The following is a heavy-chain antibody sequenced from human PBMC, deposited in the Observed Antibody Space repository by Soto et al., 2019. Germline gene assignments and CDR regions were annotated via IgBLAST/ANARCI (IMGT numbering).Heavy chain of an antibody. Sequence: ASVKVSCKTSGYTFTSYDIHWVRQATGQGPKWMGWMNPNSGNTGYGQRFQGRVTMTRNTPISTAYLDLSSLRSEDTAIYYCARGRGSNWDGFDTWGQGTMVTVSS. CDR3: ARGRGSNWDGFDT. V-gene: IGHV1-8*01. J-gene: IGHJ3*02. CDR1: GYTFTSYD. D-gene: IGHD7-27*01. CDR2: MNPNSGNT.